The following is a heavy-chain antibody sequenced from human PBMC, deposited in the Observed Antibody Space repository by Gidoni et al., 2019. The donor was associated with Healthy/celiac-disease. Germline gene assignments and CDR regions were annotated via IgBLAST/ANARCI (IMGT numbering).Heavy chain of an antibody. V-gene: IGHV4-59*01. CDR3: ARFPYDFWSGYQSTDFDY. Sequence: QLQLQESGPGLVKPSETLSLTCTVPGGSISSYYWSWIRQPPGKGLEWIGYIYYSGSTNYNPSLKSRVTISVDTSKNQFSLKLSSVTAADTAVYYCARFPYDFWSGYQSTDFDYWGQGTLVTVSS. J-gene: IGHJ4*02. CDR2: IYYSGST. D-gene: IGHD3-3*01. CDR1: GGSISSYY.